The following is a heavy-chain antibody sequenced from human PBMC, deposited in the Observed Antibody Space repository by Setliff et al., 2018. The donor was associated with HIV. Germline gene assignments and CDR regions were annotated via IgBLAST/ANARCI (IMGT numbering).Heavy chain of an antibody. J-gene: IGHJ4*02. Sequence: VSCKSSGYTFTGSFMHWVRQAPGQGLEWMGWINCNSGGTYYAQNFQGRVTMTRDTSINTAYMELSRLRSDDTAVYYCARDDHGDPFDYWGQGTLVTVSS. CDR2: INCNSGGT. D-gene: IGHD4-17*01. V-gene: IGHV1-2*02. CDR3: ARDDHGDPFDY. CDR1: GYTFTGSF.